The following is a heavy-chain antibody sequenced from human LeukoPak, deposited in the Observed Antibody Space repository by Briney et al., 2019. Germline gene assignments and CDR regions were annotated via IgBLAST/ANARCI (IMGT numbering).Heavy chain of an antibody. V-gene: IGHV4-61*02. J-gene: IGHJ5*02. CDR2: IETSGST. Sequence: SQTLSLTCTVSGASISSGGYFWSWIRQPAGKGVEWIGRIETSGSTNYNPSLKSLVTISVDTSKNQFSLKLRSVTAADTAVYYCARALCINGICEWFDPWGQGTLVTVSS. CDR1: GASISSGGYF. CDR3: ARALCINGICEWFDP. D-gene: IGHD2-8*01.